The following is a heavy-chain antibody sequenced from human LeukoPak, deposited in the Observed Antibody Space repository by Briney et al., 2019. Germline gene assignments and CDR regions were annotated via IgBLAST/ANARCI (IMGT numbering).Heavy chain of an antibody. J-gene: IGHJ6*02. V-gene: IGHV3-33*08. Sequence: PGGSLRLSCAASGFSLSNHGMNWVRQAPGKGLEWVAVIWYDGSNKYYADSVKGRFTISRDNSKNTLYLQMNSLRAEDTAVYYCAREIGDGYKFGVYHYYGMDVWGQGTTVTVSS. CDR1: GFSLSNHG. D-gene: IGHD5-24*01. CDR3: AREIGDGYKFGVYHYYGMDV. CDR2: IWYDGSNK.